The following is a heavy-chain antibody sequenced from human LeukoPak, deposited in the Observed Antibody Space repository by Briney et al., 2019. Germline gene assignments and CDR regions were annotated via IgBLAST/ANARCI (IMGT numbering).Heavy chain of an antibody. CDR1: GYTFTSYY. D-gene: IGHD5-24*01. CDR3: AREVSMTEMATIRGYYYYYYMDV. Sequence: ASVKVSCKASGYTFTSYYMHWVRQAPGQGLEWMGIINPSGGSTSYAQKFQDRVTMTRDMSTSTDYMELNSLRSEDTAVYYCAREVSMTEMATIRGYYYYYYMDVWGKGTTVTVSS. CDR2: INPSGGST. J-gene: IGHJ6*03. V-gene: IGHV1-46*01.